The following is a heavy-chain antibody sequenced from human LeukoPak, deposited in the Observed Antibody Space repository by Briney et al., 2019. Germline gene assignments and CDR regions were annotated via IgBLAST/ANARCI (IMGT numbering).Heavy chain of an antibody. J-gene: IGHJ4*02. V-gene: IGHV3-30*02. Sequence: PGGSLRLSCAASGFTFSYYGMHWVRQAPGKGLEWVTFIGYDGTDKYYADSVKGRFTISRDNCKNTLSLHMNSLRAEDTAVYYCARDLTYNSWYYFDSWGQGTLVTVSS. CDR2: IGYDGTDK. D-gene: IGHD6-13*01. CDR1: GFTFSYYG. CDR3: ARDLTYNSWYYFDS.